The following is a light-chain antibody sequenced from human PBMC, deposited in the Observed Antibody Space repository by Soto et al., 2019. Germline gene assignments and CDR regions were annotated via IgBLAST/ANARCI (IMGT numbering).Light chain of an antibody. J-gene: IGLJ2*01. CDR1: DSNIGSKY. Sequence: QSVLTQPPSASATPGQRVSISCSGSDSNIGSKYVYWYQQLPGTAPKLLMYRNNQRPSGVPDRFSGSKSGTSASLAINGLRSEDEADYYCAAWDSSLGGPAFGRGTKVTVL. V-gene: IGLV1-47*01. CDR3: AAWDSSLGGPA. CDR2: RNN.